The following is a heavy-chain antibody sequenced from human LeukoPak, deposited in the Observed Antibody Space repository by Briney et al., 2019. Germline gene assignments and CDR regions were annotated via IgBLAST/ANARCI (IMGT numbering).Heavy chain of an antibody. CDR3: VRARNCDY. D-gene: IGHD1-7*01. V-gene: IGHV3-66*01. Sequence: PGGSLRLSCAASGLTVSSNYMSWVRQAPGKGLDWVSVIYSGGDAFHADSVEGRFTISRDNSKNTLYLQMNSLRAEDTAVYYCVRARNCDYWGQGTQVTVSS. J-gene: IGHJ4*02. CDR2: IYSGGDA. CDR1: GLTVSSNY.